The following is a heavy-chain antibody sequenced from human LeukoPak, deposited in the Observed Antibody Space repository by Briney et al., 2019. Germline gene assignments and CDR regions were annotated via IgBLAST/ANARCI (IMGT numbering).Heavy chain of an antibody. J-gene: IGHJ6*03. V-gene: IGHV1-18*01. Sequence: ASVKVSCKASGYTFISYGISWVRQAPGQGLEWMGWISAYNGNTNYAQKLQGRVTMTTDTSTSTAYMELRSLRSDDTAVYYCARDRAGYSKMAVYYMDVWGKGTTVTVSS. CDR1: GYTFISYG. CDR2: ISAYNGNT. CDR3: ARDRAGYSKMAVYYMDV. D-gene: IGHD6-13*01.